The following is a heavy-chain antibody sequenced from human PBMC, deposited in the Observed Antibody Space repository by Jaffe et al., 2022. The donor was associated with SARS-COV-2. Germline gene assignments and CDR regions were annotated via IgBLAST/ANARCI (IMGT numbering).Heavy chain of an antibody. V-gene: IGHV4-61*01. CDR3: ATVAWAAAAGTGYYYYMDV. Sequence: QVQLQESGPGLVKPSETLSLTCTVSGGSVSSGSHYWNWIRQPPEKGLEWIGYISYSGSTNYNPSLKSRVTISVDTSKNQFSLKLSSATAADTAVYYCATVAWAAAAGTGYYYYMDVWGKGITVTVSS. CDR1: GGSVSSGSHY. CDR2: ISYSGST. D-gene: IGHD6-13*01. J-gene: IGHJ6*03.